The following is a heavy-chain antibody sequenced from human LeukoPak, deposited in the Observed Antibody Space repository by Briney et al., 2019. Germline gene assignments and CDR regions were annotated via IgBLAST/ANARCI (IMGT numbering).Heavy chain of an antibody. CDR2: ISSSSSYI. CDR1: GFTFSSYS. CDR3: ARDSSSAIAFDI. J-gene: IGHJ3*02. D-gene: IGHD6-13*01. V-gene: IGHV3-21*01. Sequence: GGSLRLSCAASGFTFSSYSMNWVRQAPGKGLEWVSSISSSSSYIYYADSVKGRFTISRDNAKNSLYLQMNSLSAEDTAVYYCARDSSSAIAFDIWGQGTMVTVSS.